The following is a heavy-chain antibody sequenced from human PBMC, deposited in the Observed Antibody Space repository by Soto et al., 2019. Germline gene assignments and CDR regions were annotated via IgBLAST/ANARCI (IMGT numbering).Heavy chain of an antibody. CDR2: IIPLFNAT. V-gene: IGHV1-69*13. CDR3: AINAERNAQKFDF. Sequence: SVEVSCETSGGIFKNFDIGWVRQSPGQGLEWMGEIIPLFNATNYAQKFRGRVTVTADESTRTAYMDLTRLTYDDTAVYFCAINAERNAQKFDFWGQGTLVTVSS. D-gene: IGHD2-2*01. J-gene: IGHJ4*02. CDR1: GGIFKNFD.